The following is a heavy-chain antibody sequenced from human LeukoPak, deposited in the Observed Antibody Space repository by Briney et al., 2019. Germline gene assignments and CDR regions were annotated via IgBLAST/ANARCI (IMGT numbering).Heavy chain of an antibody. Sequence: GGSLRLSCAASGFTFSSYAMSWVRQAPGKGLEWVSAISGSGGSTYYADSVKGRFTISRDNSKNTLYLQMNSLRAEDTAVYYCANARTAQLWTHYYYYGMDVWGQGTTVTVSS. CDR3: ANARTAQLWTHYYYYGMDV. CDR1: GFTFSSYA. D-gene: IGHD5-18*01. V-gene: IGHV3-23*01. J-gene: IGHJ6*02. CDR2: ISGSGGST.